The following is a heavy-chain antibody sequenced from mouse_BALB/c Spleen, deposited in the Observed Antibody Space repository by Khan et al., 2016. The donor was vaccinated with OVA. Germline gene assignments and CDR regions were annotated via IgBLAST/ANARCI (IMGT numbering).Heavy chain of an antibody. CDR1: GFTFSTFA. J-gene: IGHJ3*01. D-gene: IGHD1-1*01. V-gene: IGHV5-9-3*01. CDR3: ARHNYGPFAY. Sequence: EVQLVESGGGLVKPGGSLKLSCAASGFTFSTFAMSWVRQTPEKRLEWVASINSDGTYTYYPDSVTGRFTISRDNAKNTLYLQMSSLRSEDTAMYYCARHNYGPFAYWGQGTLVTVS. CDR2: INSDGTYT.